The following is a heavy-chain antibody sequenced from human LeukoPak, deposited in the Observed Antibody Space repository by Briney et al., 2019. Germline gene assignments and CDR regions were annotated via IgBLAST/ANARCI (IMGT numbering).Heavy chain of an antibody. V-gene: IGHV3-74*01. D-gene: IGHD1-26*01. J-gene: IGHJ6*03. Sequence: GGSLRLSCAASGFTFSSYWMHWVRQAPGKGPVWVSRINNDGSGTTYADSVKGRFTISRDDAKNTLYLQMNSLRAEDTAVYYCARGPLGGYYYMDVWGKGTTVTVSS. CDR1: GFTFSSYW. CDR3: ARGPLGGYYYMDV. CDR2: INNDGSGT.